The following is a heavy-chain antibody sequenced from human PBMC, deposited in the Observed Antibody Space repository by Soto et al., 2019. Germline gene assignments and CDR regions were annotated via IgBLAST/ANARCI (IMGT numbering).Heavy chain of an antibody. CDR2: IIPIFGTA. D-gene: IGHD6-6*01. J-gene: IGHJ5*02. CDR1: GGTFSSYA. V-gene: IGHV1-69*01. CDR3: ASTKCLPPCQNSRAARHYNWFDP. Sequence: QVQLVQSGAEVKKPGSSVKVSCKASGGTFSSYAISWVRQAPGQGLEWMGGIIPIFGTAHYAQKFQGRVTITADESTSTAYMERSSLRSEDTAVYYCASTKCLPPCQNSRAARHYNWFDPWGQGTLVTVSS.